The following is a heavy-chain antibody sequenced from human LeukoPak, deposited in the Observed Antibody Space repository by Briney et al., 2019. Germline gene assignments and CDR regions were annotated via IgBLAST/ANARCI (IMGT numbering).Heavy chain of an antibody. CDR2: LIPVFGST. Sequence: SVKVSCKASGGTFNTYAISWVRQAPGQGLEWMGGLIPVFGSTQYAQKFQGRVTITTDESTSTAYMELSSLRSEDTAVYYCARAGGYYDFWSGYFTDAFDIWGQGTMVTVSS. CDR1: GGTFNTYA. J-gene: IGHJ3*02. V-gene: IGHV1-69*05. D-gene: IGHD3-3*01. CDR3: ARAGGYYDFWSGYFTDAFDI.